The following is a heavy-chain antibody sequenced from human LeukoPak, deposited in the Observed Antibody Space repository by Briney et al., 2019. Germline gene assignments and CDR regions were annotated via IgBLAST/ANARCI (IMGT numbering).Heavy chain of an antibody. CDR2: IYYSGST. CDR3: ARARTYSSSGYFDY. CDR1: GGSISSYY. Sequence: SETLSLTCTVSGGSISSYYWSWIRQPPGKGLEWIGYIYYSGSTNYNPSLKSRVTISVDTSKNQFSLKLSSVTAADTAVYYCARARTYSSSGYFDYWGQGTLVTVSS. D-gene: IGHD6-13*01. J-gene: IGHJ4*02. V-gene: IGHV4-59*08.